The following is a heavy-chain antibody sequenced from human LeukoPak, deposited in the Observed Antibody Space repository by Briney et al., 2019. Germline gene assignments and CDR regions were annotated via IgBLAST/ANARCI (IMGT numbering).Heavy chain of an antibody. D-gene: IGHD6-6*01. CDR2: IYTSGST. CDR1: GGSISSYY. V-gene: IGHV4-4*07. J-gene: IGHJ4*02. CDR3: ARHRGSSSREIFDY. Sequence: SETLSLTCTVSGGSISSYYWSWIRQPAGKGLEWIGRIYTSGSTNYNPSLKSRVTMSVDTSKNQFSLKLSSVTAADTAVYYCARHRGSSSREIFDYWGQGTLVTVSS.